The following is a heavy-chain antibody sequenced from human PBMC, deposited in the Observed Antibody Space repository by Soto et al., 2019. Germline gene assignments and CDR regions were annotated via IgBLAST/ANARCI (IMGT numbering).Heavy chain of an antibody. CDR1: GGSISSGGYY. V-gene: IGHV4-31*03. D-gene: IGHD2-2*01. Sequence: QVQLQESGPGLVKSSRTLSLTCTVSGGSISSGGYYWSWIRQHPGKGLEWIGYIYYSGSTYYNPSLKSRVTISVDTSKNQFSLKLSSVTAADTAVYYCARDLFSYQPHGGYFDYWGQGTLVTVSS. CDR2: IYYSGST. CDR3: ARDLFSYQPHGGYFDY. J-gene: IGHJ4*02.